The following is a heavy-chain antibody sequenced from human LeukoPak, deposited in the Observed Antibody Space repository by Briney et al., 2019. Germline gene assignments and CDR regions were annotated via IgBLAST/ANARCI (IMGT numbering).Heavy chain of an antibody. CDR2: FDPDSGAT. D-gene: IGHD3-16*01. CDR3: ARARLWAYDI. V-gene: IGHV1-2*02. J-gene: IGHJ3*02. CDR1: GYTLTAQY. Sequence: GASVKVSCKASGYTLTAQYLHWVRQAPGQGLEWMGWFDPDSGATLYAQKFKGRVAMTGDKSINTAYMELSSLRSDDTAIYYRARARLWAYDIWGQGTVVTVSS.